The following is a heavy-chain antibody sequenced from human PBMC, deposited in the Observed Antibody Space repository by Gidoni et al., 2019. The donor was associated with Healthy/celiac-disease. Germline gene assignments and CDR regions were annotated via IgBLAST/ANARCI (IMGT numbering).Heavy chain of an antibody. CDR2: IYYSGST. V-gene: IGHV4-39*02. J-gene: IGHJ6*02. Sequence: QLQLQESGPGLVKPSETLSLTCTVSGGSISSSSYYRGWIRQPPGKGLEWIGSIYYSGSTYYNPSLKSRVTISVDTSKNQFSLKLSSVTAADTAVYYCAREGAYYDILTGYPEGYYGMDVWGQGTTVTVSS. D-gene: IGHD3-9*01. CDR1: GGSISSSSYY. CDR3: AREGAYYDILTGYPEGYYGMDV.